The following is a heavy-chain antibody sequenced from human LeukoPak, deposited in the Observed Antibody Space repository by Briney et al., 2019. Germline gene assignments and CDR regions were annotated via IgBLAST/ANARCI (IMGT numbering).Heavy chain of an antibody. V-gene: IGHV3-74*01. D-gene: IGHD3-22*01. Sequence: QPGGSLRLSCAASGFTFSSYWMHWVRQAPGKGPVWVSRINSGGSSTSYADSVKGRFTISRDNAKNTLYLQMNSLRAEDTAVYYCARHYYDSSGYYGEADYWGQGTLVTVSS. CDR3: ARHYYDSSGYYGEADY. CDR1: GFTFSSYW. J-gene: IGHJ4*02. CDR2: INSGGSST.